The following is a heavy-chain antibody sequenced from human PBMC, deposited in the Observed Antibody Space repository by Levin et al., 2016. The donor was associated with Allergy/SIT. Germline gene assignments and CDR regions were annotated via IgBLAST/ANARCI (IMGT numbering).Heavy chain of an antibody. D-gene: IGHD2-15*01. CDR1: GGTFSSYT. CDR3: AREVGRYCSGGSCYGIDP. Sequence: SVKVSCKASGGTFSSYTISWVRQAPGQGLEWMGRIIPILGIANYAQKFQGRVTITADKSTSTAYMELSSLRSEDTAVYYCAREVGRYCSGGSCYGIDPWGQGTLVTVSS. V-gene: IGHV1-69*04. J-gene: IGHJ5*02. CDR2: IIPILGIA.